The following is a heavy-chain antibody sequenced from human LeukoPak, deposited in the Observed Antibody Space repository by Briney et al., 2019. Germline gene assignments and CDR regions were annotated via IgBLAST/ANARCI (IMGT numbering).Heavy chain of an antibody. CDR2: ISYDGSNK. CDR3: ARDARGRGYDYPGSFDY. Sequence: PGRSLRLACAASGFTFSSYAMHWVRQAPGKGLEWVAVISYDGSNKYYADSVKGRFTISRDNSKNTLYLQMNSLRAEDTAVYYCARDARGRGYDYPGSFDYWGQGTLVTVSS. J-gene: IGHJ4*02. CDR1: GFTFSSYA. D-gene: IGHD5-12*01. V-gene: IGHV3-30*04.